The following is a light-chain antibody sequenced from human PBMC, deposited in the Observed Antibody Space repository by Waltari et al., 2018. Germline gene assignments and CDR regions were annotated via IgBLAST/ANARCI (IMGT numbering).Light chain of an antibody. J-gene: IGLJ3*02. CDR3: SSYAGSNLWV. CDR1: RRDVGGHDY. CDR2: EVT. V-gene: IGLV2-8*01. Sequence: QSALTHPPSASGSPGQSVTISCTGNRRDVGGHDYVSWYQHHPDKAPKLMIYEVTKRPSGVPDRFSGSKSGNTASLTVSGLQADDEADYYCSSYAGSNLWVFGGGTKLTVL.